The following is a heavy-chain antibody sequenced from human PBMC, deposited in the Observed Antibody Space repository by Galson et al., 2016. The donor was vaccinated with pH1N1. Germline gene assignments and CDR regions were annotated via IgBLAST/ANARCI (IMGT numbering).Heavy chain of an antibody. CDR3: ARAPSATEDWGYYFDY. V-gene: IGHV4-59*01. CDR2: IYYSGST. CDR1: GGSIGANY. J-gene: IGHJ4*02. Sequence: SETLSPTCTVSGGSIGANYWSWIRQSPGGGLEWIGYIYYSGSTNYNPSLKSRVTISVDTSKNQFSLKLSSVTAADTAVYYFARAPSATEDWGYYFDYWGQETLVTVSS. D-gene: IGHD2-2*01.